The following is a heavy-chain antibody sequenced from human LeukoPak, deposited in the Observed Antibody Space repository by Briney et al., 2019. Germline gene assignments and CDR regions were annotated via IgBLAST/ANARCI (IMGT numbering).Heavy chain of an antibody. V-gene: IGHV3-23*01. CDR1: GFTFSSYA. CDR2: ISGSGGST. Sequence: GGSLRLSCAASGFTFSSYAMSWVRQAPGKGLEWVSAISGSGGSTYYADSVKGRFTIPRDNSKNTLYLQMNSLRAEDTAVYYCAKFTTYYYDSSGPKAFDTWGQGTMVTVSS. CDR3: AKFTTYYYDSSGPKAFDT. J-gene: IGHJ3*02. D-gene: IGHD3-22*01.